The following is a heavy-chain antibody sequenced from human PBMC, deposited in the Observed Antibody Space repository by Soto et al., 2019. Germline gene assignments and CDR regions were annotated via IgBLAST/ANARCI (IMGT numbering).Heavy chain of an antibody. V-gene: IGHV3-11*01. J-gene: IGHJ4*02. Sequence: GGSLRLSCAASGFTFSDYYMSWIRQAPGKGLEWVSSITSSGSTTYYTDSVKGRFTISRDNAKNSLYLQMNSLRAEDTAVYYCARERYSSGPYYFDYWGQGTLVTVSS. CDR2: ITSSGSTT. CDR1: GFTFSDYY. D-gene: IGHD5-18*01. CDR3: ARERYSSGPYYFDY.